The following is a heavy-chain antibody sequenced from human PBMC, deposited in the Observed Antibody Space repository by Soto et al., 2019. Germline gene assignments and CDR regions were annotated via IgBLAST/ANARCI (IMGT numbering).Heavy chain of an antibody. CDR2: IDRRGTT. CDR1: GDFPINIKTW. D-gene: IGHD3-10*01. CDR3: ATQTAYVSEGSGFF. Sequence: PSETLSLTCTVSGDFPINIKTWWKWVRQPPGKGLEWIGEIDRRGTTSYNSSLKTRVTISLDSSENQFSLKLTSVTAADTAVYYCATQTAYVSEGSGFFWGQGALVTVSS. J-gene: IGHJ4*02. V-gene: IGHV4-4*02.